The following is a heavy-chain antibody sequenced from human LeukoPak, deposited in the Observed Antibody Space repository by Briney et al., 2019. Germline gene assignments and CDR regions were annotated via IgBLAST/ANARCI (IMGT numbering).Heavy chain of an antibody. D-gene: IGHD6-13*01. CDR3: ASIAAAGTVSYYFDY. CDR1: GGSIGSSSYY. J-gene: IGHJ4*02. Sequence: SETLSLTCTVSGGSIGSSSYYWGWIRQPPGKGLEWIGSIYYSGSTYYNPSLKSRVTISVDTSKNQFSLKLSSVTAADTAVYYCASIAAAGTVSYYFDYWGQGTLVTVSS. CDR2: IYYSGST. V-gene: IGHV4-39*01.